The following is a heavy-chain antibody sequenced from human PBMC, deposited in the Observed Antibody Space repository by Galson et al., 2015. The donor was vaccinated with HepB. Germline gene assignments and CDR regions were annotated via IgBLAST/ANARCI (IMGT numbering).Heavy chain of an antibody. CDR1: GFTFSSYW. CDR2: INSDGSSI. CDR3: AREGIAAAGHSYYFDS. V-gene: IGHV3-74*03. D-gene: IGHD6-13*01. J-gene: IGHJ4*02. Sequence: SLRLSCAASGFTFSSYWMHWVRQAPGKGLVWVSRINSDGSSITYADPVKGRFTISRDNAKNTLYLQMNSLRAEDTAVYYCAREGIAAAGHSYYFDSWGQGTLVTVSS.